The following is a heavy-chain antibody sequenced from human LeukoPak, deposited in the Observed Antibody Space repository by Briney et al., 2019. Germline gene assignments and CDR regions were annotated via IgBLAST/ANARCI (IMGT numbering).Heavy chain of an antibody. CDR1: GESISGYH. CDR2: INYSGTT. D-gene: IGHD3-9*01. V-gene: IGHV4-34*01. Sequence: PSETLSLTCEVHGESISGYHWSWIRQSPGKGLEWIGEINYSGTTTYNPSLKSRVTISVDTSKNQFSLKLSSATAADTAVYYCARNKFYIWRYYFDYWGQGTLVTVSS. J-gene: IGHJ4*02. CDR3: ARNKFYIWRYYFDY.